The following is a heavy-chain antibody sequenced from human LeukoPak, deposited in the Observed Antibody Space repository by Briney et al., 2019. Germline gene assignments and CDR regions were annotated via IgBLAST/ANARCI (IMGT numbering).Heavy chain of an antibody. CDR3: ARGVKSRHYYGSGSYYYYYYYYMDV. J-gene: IGHJ6*03. CDR1: GGSISSSSYY. Sequence: SETLSLTCTVSGGSISSSSYYWGWIRQPPGKGLEWIGSIYYSGSTYYNPSLKSRVTISVDTSKNQFSLKLSSVTAADTAVYYCARGVKSRHYYGSGSYYYYYYYYMDVWGKGTTVTVSS. V-gene: IGHV4-39*01. D-gene: IGHD3-10*01. CDR2: IYYSGST.